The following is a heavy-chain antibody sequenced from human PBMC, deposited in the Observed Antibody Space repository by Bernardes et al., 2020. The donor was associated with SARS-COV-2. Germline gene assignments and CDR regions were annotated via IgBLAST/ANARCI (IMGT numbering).Heavy chain of an antibody. J-gene: IGHJ5*01. CDR3: ARSPDYDVLTGYYAEGFDS. CDR1: GGSFSGYC. V-gene: IGHV4-34*01. CDR2: ITHSGST. Sequence: ETLSLTCAVYGGSFSGYCWTWIRQPPGKGLEWIGEITHSGSTNYNPSLKSRVTISVDTSKNQFSLKVSSVTAADTAVYYCARSPDYDVLTGYYAEGFDSWGQGTLVTVSS. D-gene: IGHD3-9*01.